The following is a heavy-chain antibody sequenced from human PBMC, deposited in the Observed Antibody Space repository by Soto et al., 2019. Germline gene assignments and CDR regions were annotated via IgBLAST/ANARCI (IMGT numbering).Heavy chain of an antibody. D-gene: IGHD1-1*01. CDR1: GYTFTNYY. CDR2: INPRGEST. CDR3: AFSTIGMTSGYDY. J-gene: IGHJ4*01. Sequence: QVQLVQSGAEVKKPGASVKVSCKASGYTFTNYYMHWVRQAPGQGLEWMGMINPRGESTSYAQKFRGRVTVTRDTSTTTVYMELTRLRSEDTAVYYCAFSTIGMTSGYDYWGHGTLVTVSS. V-gene: IGHV1-46*01.